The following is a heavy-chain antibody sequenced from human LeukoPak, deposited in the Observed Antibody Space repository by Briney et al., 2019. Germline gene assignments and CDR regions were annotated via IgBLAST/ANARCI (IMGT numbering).Heavy chain of an antibody. D-gene: IGHD6-25*01. CDR3: ARRAARTSSPIDY. V-gene: IGHV4-4*09. CDR2: IYTSGST. CDR1: GGSIISYY. Sequence: SETLSRTCTVSGGSIISYYWSWIRQPPGKGLEWIGYIYTSGSTNYNPSLKSRVTISVDTSKNQFSLKLSSVTAADTAVYYCARRAARTSSPIDYWGQGTLVTVSS. J-gene: IGHJ4*02.